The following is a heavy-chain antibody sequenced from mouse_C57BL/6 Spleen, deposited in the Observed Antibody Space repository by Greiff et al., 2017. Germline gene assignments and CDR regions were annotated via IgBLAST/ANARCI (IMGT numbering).Heavy chain of an antibody. V-gene: IGHV1-82*01. CDR1: GYAFSSSW. J-gene: IGHJ2*01. D-gene: IGHD2-3*01. Sequence: QVQLQQSGPELVKPGASVKISCKASGYAFSSSWMNWVKQRPGKGLEWIGRIYPGDGDTNYNGKFKGKATLTADKSSSTAYMQLSSLTSEDSAVYFCARGGGLLYFDYWGQGTTLTVSS. CDR3: ARGGGLLYFDY. CDR2: IYPGDGDT.